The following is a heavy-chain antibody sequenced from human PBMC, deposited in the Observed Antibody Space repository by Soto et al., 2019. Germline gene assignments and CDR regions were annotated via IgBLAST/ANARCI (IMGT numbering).Heavy chain of an antibody. D-gene: IGHD4-17*01. CDR2: IIPIFGTA. CDR1: GGTFSSYA. J-gene: IGHJ4*02. Sequence: SVKVSCKASGGTFSSYAISWVRQAPGQGLEWMGGIIPIFGTANYAQKFQGRVTITADESTSTAYMELSSLRSEDTAVYYCARDSATVVTRWGFDDWGQRTLVTVSS. CDR3: ARDSATVVTRWGFDD. V-gene: IGHV1-69*13.